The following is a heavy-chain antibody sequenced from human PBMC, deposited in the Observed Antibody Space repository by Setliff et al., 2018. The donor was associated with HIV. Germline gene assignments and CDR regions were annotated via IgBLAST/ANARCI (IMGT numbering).Heavy chain of an antibody. CDR2: VFHSGDT. J-gene: IGHJ3*02. D-gene: IGHD3-3*01. CDR1: GYSISSGFY. Sequence: SETLSLTCNVSGYSISSGFYWGWIRQPPGKGLEWIGNVFHSGDTDYNPSLKSRVTMSVETSENQFSLRLTSVTAADTAVYYCARRTIWGDAFDIWGQGTMVT. V-gene: IGHV4-38-2*02. CDR3: ARRTIWGDAFDI.